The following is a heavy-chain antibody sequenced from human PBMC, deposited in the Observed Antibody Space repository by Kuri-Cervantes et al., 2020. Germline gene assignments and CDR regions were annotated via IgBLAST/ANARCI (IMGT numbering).Heavy chain of an antibody. CDR2: ISSSSSYI. Sequence: GGSLRLSCAASGFTFSSYSMNWVRQAPGKGLEWVSSISSSSSYIYYADSVKGRFTISRDNAKNSLYLQMNSLRAEDTALYYCAKDMGPNDYYYYGMDVWGQGTTVTVSS. J-gene: IGHJ6*02. CDR1: GFTFSSYS. V-gene: IGHV3-21*04. CDR3: AKDMGPNDYYYYGMDV. D-gene: IGHD1-26*01.